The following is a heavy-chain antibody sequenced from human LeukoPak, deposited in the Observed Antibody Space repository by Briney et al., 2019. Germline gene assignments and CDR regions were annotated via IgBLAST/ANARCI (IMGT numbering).Heavy chain of an antibody. CDR1: GFTFSSYA. J-gene: IGHJ4*02. Sequence: GGSLRLSCAASGFTFSSYAMSWVRQAPGKGLEWVSSISSSSSYIYYADSVKGRFTISRDNAKNSLYLQMNSLRAEDTAVYYCARGPSGYHNTGGQGTLVTVSS. V-gene: IGHV3-21*01. D-gene: IGHD5-12*01. CDR2: ISSSSSYI. CDR3: ARGPSGYHNT.